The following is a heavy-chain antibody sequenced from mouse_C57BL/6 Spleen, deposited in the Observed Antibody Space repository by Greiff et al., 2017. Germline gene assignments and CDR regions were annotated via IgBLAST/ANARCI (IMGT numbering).Heavy chain of an antibody. CDR2: IYPGDGDT. CDR1: GYAFSSYW. CDR3: ARSTGTIGFDY. D-gene: IGHD2-14*01. Sequence: QVQLQQSGAELVKPGASVKISCKASGYAFSSYWMNWVKQRPGKGLEWIGQIYPGDGDTNYNGKFKGKATLTADKSSSTAYMQLISLTSEDSAVYFFARSTGTIGFDYGGRGTTLTVSS. V-gene: IGHV1-80*01. J-gene: IGHJ2*01.